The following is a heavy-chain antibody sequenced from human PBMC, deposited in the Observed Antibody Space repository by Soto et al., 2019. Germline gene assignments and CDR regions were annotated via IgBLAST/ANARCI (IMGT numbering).Heavy chain of an antibody. CDR3: AHLLGGCSSSGSSPLIFDS. CDR1: GFSLSTSGVG. D-gene: IGHD3-10*02. Sequence: QITLRESGPTLVNPTQTLTLTCSFSGFSLSTSGVGVGWIRQPPGKALEWLSLIYWDDDKRYSPSLKNRLTVIKDTSKNQVVLTMSNVDPVDTGTYYCAHLLGGCSSSGSSPLIFDSWGQGALLTGSS. V-gene: IGHV2-5*02. CDR2: IYWDDDK. J-gene: IGHJ4*02.